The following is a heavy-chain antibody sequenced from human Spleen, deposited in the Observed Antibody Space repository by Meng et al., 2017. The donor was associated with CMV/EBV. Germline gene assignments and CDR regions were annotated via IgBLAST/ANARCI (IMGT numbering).Heavy chain of an antibody. CDR1: GYTFTGYY. Sequence: ASVKVSCKASGYTFTGYYMHWVRQAPGHGLEWVGGIIPMFGSTSYSQDFQGRVTITTDEPTTTVHMELSSLKSEDTAIYYCATEKPLDTLSVRLFDYWGQGTLVTVSS. CDR2: IIPMFGST. D-gene: IGHD5-18*01. V-gene: IGHV1-46*01. CDR3: ATEKPLDTLSVRLFDY. J-gene: IGHJ4*02.